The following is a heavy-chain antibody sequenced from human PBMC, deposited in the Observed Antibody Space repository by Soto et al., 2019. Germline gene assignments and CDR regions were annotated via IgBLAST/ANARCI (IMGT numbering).Heavy chain of an antibody. Sequence: TSETLSLTCTVSGGSISSGGYSWTWIRQHPGKGLEWIGYIYYSGSTYYNPSLKSRVTISVDTSKNQFSLKLSSVTAADTAVYYCARVLRVVILGVVWFHSRCQGPLVTLSS. CDR3: ARVLRVVILGVVWFHS. CDR1: GGSISSGGYS. CDR2: IYYSGST. V-gene: IGHV4-31*03. D-gene: IGHD3-10*01. J-gene: IGHJ5*01.